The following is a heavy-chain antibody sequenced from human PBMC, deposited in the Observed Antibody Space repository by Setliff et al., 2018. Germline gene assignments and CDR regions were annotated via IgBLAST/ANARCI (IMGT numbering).Heavy chain of an antibody. Sequence: SETLSLTCSVSGGSISSGSDYWTWIRQPAGKGLEWIGHIYTSGSTNYNPSLKSRVTVSVDASKNQLSLNLRSVTAADTAVYYCARAISGWYSAHYYYMDVWGKGTTVTVSS. J-gene: IGHJ6*03. V-gene: IGHV4-61*09. CDR2: IYTSGST. CDR1: GGSISSGSDY. CDR3: ARAISGWYSAHYYYMDV. D-gene: IGHD6-19*01.